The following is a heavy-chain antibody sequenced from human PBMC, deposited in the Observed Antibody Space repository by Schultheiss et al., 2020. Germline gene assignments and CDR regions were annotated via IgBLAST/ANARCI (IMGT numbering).Heavy chain of an antibody. V-gene: IGHV3-33*08. CDR1: GFTFSDYY. Sequence: GGSLRLSCAASGFTFSDYYMSWIRQAPGKGLEWVAVIWYDGSNKYYADSVKGRFTISRDNSKNTLYLQMNSLRAEDTAVYYCARDRNYGDAPYYYYYYGMDVWGQGTTVTVSS. J-gene: IGHJ6*02. CDR3: ARDRNYGDAPYYYYYYGMDV. D-gene: IGHD4-17*01. CDR2: IWYDGSNK.